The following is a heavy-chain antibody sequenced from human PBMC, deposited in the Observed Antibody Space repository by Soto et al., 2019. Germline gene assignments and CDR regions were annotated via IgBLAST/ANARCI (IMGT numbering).Heavy chain of an antibody. V-gene: IGHV3-23*01. CDR3: AKDRRVSETHSFFYYGMEV. D-gene: IGHD6-13*01. J-gene: IGHJ6*02. CDR2: ISGSGGST. CDR1: GFTFSSYA. Sequence: PGGSLRLSCAASGFTFSSYAMSWVRQAPGKGLEWVSAISGSGGSTYYADSVKGRFTISRDNSKNTLYLQMNSLRAEDTAVYYCAKDRRVSETHSFFYYGMEVWGQGTTVTVSS.